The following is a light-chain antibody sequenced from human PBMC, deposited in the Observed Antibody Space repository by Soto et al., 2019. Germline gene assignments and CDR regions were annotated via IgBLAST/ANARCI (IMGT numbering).Light chain of an antibody. Sequence: EIVLTQSPGTLSLSPGERATLSCRASQSVTSDFLAWYQQKPGQAPRLLIYGASPRAAGVPDRFSGSGSGIDFTITITRLEPEDFAVYYCQQYGRSSLMFTFGQGTKLGV. V-gene: IGKV3-20*01. CDR2: GAS. J-gene: IGKJ2*01. CDR1: QSVTSDF. CDR3: QQYGRSSLMFT.